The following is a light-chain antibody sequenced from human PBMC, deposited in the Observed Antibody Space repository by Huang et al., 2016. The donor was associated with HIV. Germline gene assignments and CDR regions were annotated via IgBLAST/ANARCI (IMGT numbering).Light chain of an antibody. CDR1: QSLLHTNGYNY. Sequence: DIVMTQSPLSLPVTPGEPASISCRSSQSLLHTNGYNYVVWYLQKPGQPPQLVIYLSSNRASGVPDRFSGSGSVTHFTLKISRVEAEDVGVYYCMQALQTPRTFGQGTRLEIK. CDR2: LSS. J-gene: IGKJ5*01. CDR3: MQALQTPRT. V-gene: IGKV2-28*01.